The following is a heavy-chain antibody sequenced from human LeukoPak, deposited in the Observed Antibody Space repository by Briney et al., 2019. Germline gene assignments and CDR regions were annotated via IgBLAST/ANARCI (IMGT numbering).Heavy chain of an antibody. CDR1: GASIRSHY. J-gene: IGHJ6*03. V-gene: IGHV4-59*11. D-gene: IGHD6-6*01. CDR3: ARVSYKYSSSSGGYYYYYYMDV. CDR2: MYYSGNS. Sequence: SETQSLTCTVSGASIRSHYWSWIRQPPGKGLEWIGYMYYSGNSNYNPALKSRVTISVDTSMNQFSLKMISVTPADTAVYYCARVSYKYSSSSGGYYYYYYMDVWGKRTTVTVSS.